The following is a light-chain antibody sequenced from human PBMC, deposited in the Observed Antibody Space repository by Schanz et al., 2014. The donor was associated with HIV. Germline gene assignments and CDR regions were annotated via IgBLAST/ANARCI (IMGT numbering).Light chain of an antibody. J-gene: IGLJ3*02. Sequence: QSALTQPASVSGSPGQSITIPCTGTSSDVGGYNYLAWYQQHPGKAPKLMIYDVSDRPSGVSNRFSGSKSGNTASLSISGLQAEDEADYYCSSYAGSYTFVVFGGGTKLTVL. CDR2: DVS. CDR3: SSYAGSYTFVV. CDR1: SSDVGGYNY. V-gene: IGLV2-14*03.